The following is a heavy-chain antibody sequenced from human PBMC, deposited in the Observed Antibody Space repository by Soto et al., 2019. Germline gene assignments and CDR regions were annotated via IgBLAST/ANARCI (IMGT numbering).Heavy chain of an antibody. CDR2: IIPILGIA. V-gene: IGHV1-69*02. Sequence: SVKVSCKASGGTFSSYTISWVRQAPGQGLEWMGRIIPILGIANYAQKFQGRVTITADKSTSTAYMELSSLRSEDTAVYYCARAGVSLYSNYNLGDYWGQGTLVTVSS. J-gene: IGHJ4*02. CDR1: GGTFSSYT. CDR3: ARAGVSLYSNYNLGDY. D-gene: IGHD4-4*01.